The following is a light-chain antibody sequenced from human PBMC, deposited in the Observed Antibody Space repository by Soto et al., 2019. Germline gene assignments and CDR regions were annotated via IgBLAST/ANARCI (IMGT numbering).Light chain of an antibody. Sequence: EIVLTQSPGTLSLCPGERATLSCRASQSVSSSYLAWYQQKPGQAPRLLIYGASSRATGIPDRFSGSGSGTDFTLTISRLEPEDFAVYYCQQIGSSRLFTFGPGTKVDVK. V-gene: IGKV3-20*01. CDR1: QSVSSSY. CDR3: QQIGSSRLFT. J-gene: IGKJ3*01. CDR2: GAS.